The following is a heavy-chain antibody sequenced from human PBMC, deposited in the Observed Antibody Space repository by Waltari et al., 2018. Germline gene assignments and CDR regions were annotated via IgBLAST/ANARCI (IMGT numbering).Heavy chain of an antibody. D-gene: IGHD6-19*01. CDR2: INHSGIT. Sequence: QVQLQQWGAGLLKPSETLSLTCAVYGGSFSGYYWSWIRQPPGKGLEWIGEINHSGITTYTPPLRIRVTISEDTSRNKFSLKLGSMTAAGTPVYYCMRANGQWLVQDYYYSIDVCGQGTTVTVSS. CDR1: GGSFSGYY. CDR3: MRANGQWLVQDYYYSIDV. J-gene: IGHJ6*02. V-gene: IGHV4-34*01.